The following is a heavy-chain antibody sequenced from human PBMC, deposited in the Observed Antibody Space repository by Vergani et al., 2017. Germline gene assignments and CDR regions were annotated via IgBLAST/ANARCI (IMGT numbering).Heavy chain of an antibody. J-gene: IGHJ4*02. CDR1: GYTFTSYA. CDR2: INASNGNT. V-gene: IGHV1-3*01. Sequence: QVQLVQSGAEVKKPGASVKVSCKASGYTFTSYAMHWVRQAPGQRLEWMGWINASNGNTKYSQKFQGRVTITRDTSASTAYMELSSLRSEDTAVYYCAGASSDLLLDYWGQGTLVTVSS. D-gene: IGHD2-15*01. CDR3: AGASSDLLLDY.